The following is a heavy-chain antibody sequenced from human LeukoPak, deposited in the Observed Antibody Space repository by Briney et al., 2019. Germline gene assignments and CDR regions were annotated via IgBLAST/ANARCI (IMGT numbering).Heavy chain of an antibody. CDR2: ISAYNGNT. V-gene: IGHV1-18*01. J-gene: IGHJ4*02. D-gene: IGHD3-22*01. CDR1: GYTFTSYG. Sequence: ASVKVSCKASGYTFTSYGISWVRQAPGQGLEWMGWISAYNGNTNYAQKLQGRVTMTTDTPTSTAYMELRSLRSDDTAVYYCARSPVYYYDSSGYFDDFDYWGQGTLVTVSS. CDR3: ARSPVYYYDSSGYFDDFDY.